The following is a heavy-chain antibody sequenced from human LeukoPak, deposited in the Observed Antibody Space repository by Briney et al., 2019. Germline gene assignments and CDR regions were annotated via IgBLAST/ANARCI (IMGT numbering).Heavy chain of an antibody. CDR1: GFTFSSYG. J-gene: IGHJ6*02. CDR3: ATGIGDCSSTSCYLADYYYYYGMDV. CDR2: IWYGGSNK. D-gene: IGHD2-2*03. Sequence: GGSLRLSCAASGFTFSSYGMHWVRQAPGKGLEWVAVIWYGGSNKYYADSVKGRFTISRDNSKNTLYLQMNSLRDEDTAVYYCATGIGDCSSTSCYLADYYYYYGMDVWGQGTTVTVSS. V-gene: IGHV3-33*01.